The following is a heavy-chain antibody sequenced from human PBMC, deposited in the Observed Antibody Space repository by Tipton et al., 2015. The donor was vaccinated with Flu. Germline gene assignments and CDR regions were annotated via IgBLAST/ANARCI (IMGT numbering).Heavy chain of an antibody. CDR2: IYSSGIT. Sequence: TLSLTCTVSGGSISSSSYYWGWIRQPPGKGLEWIGSIYSSGITYYTPSLKSRVTMSVDTSRNEFSLKMSSVTAADTAVYYCARGHAFDIWGQGTMVSVSS. CDR1: GGSISSSSYY. CDR3: ARGHAFDI. J-gene: IGHJ3*02. V-gene: IGHV4-39*07.